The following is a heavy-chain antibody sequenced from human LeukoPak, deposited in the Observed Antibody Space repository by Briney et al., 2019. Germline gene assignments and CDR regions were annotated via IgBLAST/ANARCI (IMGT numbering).Heavy chain of an antibody. J-gene: IGHJ3*02. D-gene: IGHD3-10*01. CDR2: TYYRSRWLN. V-gene: IGHV6-1*01. CDR1: GDRVSSNRAT. CDR3: VRDSGMGLDAFDI. Sequence: SQTLSLTCSISGDRVSSNRATWNWIRHSPSRGLEWLGRTYYRSRWLNDYAVSVKGRITVNPDTSKNQFSLQLHSVSPEDTAVYYCVRDSGMGLDAFDIWGQGTMVTVSS.